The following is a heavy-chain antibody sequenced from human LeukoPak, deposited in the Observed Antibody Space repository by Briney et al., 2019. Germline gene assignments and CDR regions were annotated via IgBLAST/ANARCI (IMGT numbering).Heavy chain of an antibody. CDR1: GYTLTELS. V-gene: IGHV1-24*01. D-gene: IGHD5-12*01. Sequence: SSVKVSCKVSGYTLTELSKHWLRQPPGKGLEWVGVFDPEDGETIYAHTFQGRLTITEDTSTDTASMEMSSLRSEDAAVYYCATRKWLSQIRGGHDVFDVCSQGTMVTV. CDR3: ATRKWLSQIRGGHDVFDV. CDR2: FDPEDGET. J-gene: IGHJ3*01.